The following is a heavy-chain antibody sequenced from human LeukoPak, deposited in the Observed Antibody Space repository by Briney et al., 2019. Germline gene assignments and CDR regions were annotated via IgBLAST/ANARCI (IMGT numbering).Heavy chain of an antibody. CDR3: ARDLYYDFWDGCAFDI. CDR2: INHSGST. CDR1: GGSFSGYY. D-gene: IGHD3-3*01. V-gene: IGHV4-34*01. J-gene: IGHJ3*02. Sequence: SETLSLTCAVYGGSFSGYYWSWIRQPPGKGLEWIGEINHSGSTNYNPSLKSRVTISVDTSKNQFSLKLSSVTAADTAVYYCARDLYYDFWDGCAFDIWGQGTMVTVSS.